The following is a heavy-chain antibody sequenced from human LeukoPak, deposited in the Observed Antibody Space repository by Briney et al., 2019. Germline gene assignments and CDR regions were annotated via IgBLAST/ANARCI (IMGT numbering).Heavy chain of an antibody. CDR2: IKLDGSEK. J-gene: IGHJ4*02. CDR3: ARGVATNRYYFDY. V-gene: IGHV3-7*03. CDR1: GFTFGKYW. Sequence: PGGSLRLSCVASGFTFGKYWMSWVRQAPGKGLEWVANIKLDGSEKNYVDSVKGRFTISRDNTKNSLYLQMNSLRAEDTAVFYCARGVATNRYYFDYWGQGTLVTVSS. D-gene: IGHD5-12*01.